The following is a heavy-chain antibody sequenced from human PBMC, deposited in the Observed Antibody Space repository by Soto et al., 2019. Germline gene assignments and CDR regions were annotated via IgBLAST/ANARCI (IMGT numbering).Heavy chain of an antibody. D-gene: IGHD6-13*01. CDR2: IYYSGST. CDR1: GGSISSYY. J-gene: IGHJ4*02. Sequence: QVQLQESGPGLVKPSETLSLTCTVSGGSISSYYWSWIRQPPGKGLEWIGYIYYSGSTNYNPSLKRRVPISVDTSKNQFSLKLSSVTAADTAVYYCAREFGSSWREGGYWGQGTLVTVSS. CDR3: AREFGSSWREGGY. V-gene: IGHV4-59*01.